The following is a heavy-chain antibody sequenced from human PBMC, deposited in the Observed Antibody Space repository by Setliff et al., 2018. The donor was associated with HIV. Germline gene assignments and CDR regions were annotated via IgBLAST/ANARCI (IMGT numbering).Heavy chain of an antibody. CDR3: ANRLRGYNKWYYFDY. CDR2: IRSKANSYAT. V-gene: IGHV3-73*01. Sequence: GGSLRLSCAASGFTFSGSAMHWVRQASGKGLEWVGRIRSKANSYATAYAASVKGRFTISRDDSKNTAYLQMNSLKTEDTAVYYCANRLRGYNKWYYFDYWGQGTLVTVSS. J-gene: IGHJ4*02. CDR1: GFTFSGSA. D-gene: IGHD1-1*01.